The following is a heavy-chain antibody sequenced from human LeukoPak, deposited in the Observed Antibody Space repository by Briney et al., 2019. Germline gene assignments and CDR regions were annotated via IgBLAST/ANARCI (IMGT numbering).Heavy chain of an antibody. D-gene: IGHD3-22*01. CDR1: GFTFTSYD. CDR2: IGGSGGHT. CDR3: AKVRTSDDTYDAFDI. V-gene: IGHV3-23*01. J-gene: IGHJ3*02. Sequence: GGSLRLSCAASGFTFTSYDMSWVRQAPGKGLEWVSAIGGSGGHTYYADSVKGRFTISRDNSKKTLYLQMNSLRVEDTAVYYCAKVRTSDDTYDAFDIWGQGTMVTVSS.